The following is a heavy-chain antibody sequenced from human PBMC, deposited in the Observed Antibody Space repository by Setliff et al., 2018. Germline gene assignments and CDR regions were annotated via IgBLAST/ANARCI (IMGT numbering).Heavy chain of an antibody. Sequence: PSETLSLTCNVSGGSVSSTSHYWGWIRQPPGKGLEWIEEINHRGSTNYSPSLRSRVTMSVDTSKKQLSLKLSTVTAADTATYFCSRGDDNSKAGADWGQGSLVTVSS. CDR3: SRGDDNSKAGAD. CDR2: INHRGST. D-gene: IGHD4-4*01. CDR1: GGSVSSTSHY. J-gene: IGHJ4*02. V-gene: IGHV4-39*07.